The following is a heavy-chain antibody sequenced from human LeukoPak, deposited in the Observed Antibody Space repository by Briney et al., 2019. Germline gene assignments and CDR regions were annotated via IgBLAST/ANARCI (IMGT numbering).Heavy chain of an antibody. CDR1: GFTFSRFW. CDR2: IKQDGSEK. J-gene: IGHJ4*02. Sequence: GGSLRLSCAASGFTFSRFWMSWVRKAPGKGLEWVANIKQDGSEKYYVDSVKGRFTISRDNAKNSLYLQMNSLRAEDTAVFYCARDGTYTDYDPDFDIWGQGTLVTVSS. CDR3: ARDGTYTDYDPDFDI. D-gene: IGHD5-12*01. V-gene: IGHV3-7*04.